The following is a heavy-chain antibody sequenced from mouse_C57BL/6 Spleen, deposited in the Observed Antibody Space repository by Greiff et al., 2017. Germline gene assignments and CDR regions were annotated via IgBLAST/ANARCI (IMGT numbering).Heavy chain of an antibody. D-gene: IGHD1-3*01. Sequence: QVQLQQPGAELVRPGSSVKLSCKASGYTFTSYWMEWVKQRPGQGLEWIGNIYPSDSETHYNQKFKDKATLTVDKSSSTAYMQLSSLASEDSAVYYSARGGVGFAYWGQGTLVTVSA. CDR3: ARGGVGFAY. J-gene: IGHJ3*01. CDR1: GYTFTSYW. V-gene: IGHV1-61*01. CDR2: IYPSDSET.